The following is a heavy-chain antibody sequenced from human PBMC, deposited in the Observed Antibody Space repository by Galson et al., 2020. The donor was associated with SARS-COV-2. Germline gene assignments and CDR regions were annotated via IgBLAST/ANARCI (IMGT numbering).Heavy chain of an antibody. CDR3: AKMYYSSSWVRNYFHS. D-gene: IGHD6-13*01. CDR2: ISGTGGIT. Sequence: EGSLRISCAASGITLSSYAMTWVRQAPGKGLEWVSLISGTGGITYYADSVKGRFTISRDNSKNTLYLLMNRMRAEDTAVYYCAKMYYSSSWVRNYFHSWGQGTPVTVSS. CDR1: GITLSSYA. J-gene: IGHJ4*02. V-gene: IGHV3-23*01.